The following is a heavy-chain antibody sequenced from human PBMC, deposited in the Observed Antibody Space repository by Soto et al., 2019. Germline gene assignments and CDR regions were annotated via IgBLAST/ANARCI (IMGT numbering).Heavy chain of an antibody. CDR2: ISGSGGKT. D-gene: IGHD1-26*01. V-gene: IGHV3-23*01. CDR1: GFTFSDYA. J-gene: IGHJ4*02. CDR3: AQEGDRGGSYYSDY. Sequence: EVQLLESGGGLVQPGGSLRLSCAASGFTFSDYAMSWVRQAPGKGLEWVSAISGSGGKTFYADSVKGRVTISRDKSKNTRYLQMNSLTVEDTGVYYCAQEGDRGGSYYSDYWGQGTLVTVSS.